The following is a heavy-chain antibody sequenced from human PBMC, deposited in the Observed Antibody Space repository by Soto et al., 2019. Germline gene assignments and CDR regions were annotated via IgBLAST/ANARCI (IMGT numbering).Heavy chain of an antibody. CDR1: GGTFSSYA. D-gene: IGHD3-3*01. Sequence: SVKVSCKACGGTFSSYAISWVRQAPGQGLEWMGGIIPIFGTANYAQKFQGRVTITADESTSTAYMELSSLRSEDTAVYYCARNGARLTIFGVAHEEGNWFDPWGQGTLVTVSS. CDR3: ARNGARLTIFGVAHEEGNWFDP. CDR2: IIPIFGTA. J-gene: IGHJ5*02. V-gene: IGHV1-69*13.